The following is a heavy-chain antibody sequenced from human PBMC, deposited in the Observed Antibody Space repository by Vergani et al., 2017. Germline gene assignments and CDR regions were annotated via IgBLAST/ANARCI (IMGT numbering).Heavy chain of an antibody. CDR1: GFTFSSYA. CDR3: ARVFNQILWFGELLHNDYYYYYMDV. V-gene: IGHV3-23*01. D-gene: IGHD3-10*01. Sequence: EVQLLESGGGLVQPGGSLRLSCAASGFTFSSYAMSWVRQAPGKGLEWVSAISGSGGSTYYADSVKGRFTISRDNAKNTLYLQMNSLRAEDTAVYYCARVFNQILWFGELLHNDYYYYYMDVWGKGTTVTVSS. CDR2: ISGSGGST. J-gene: IGHJ6*03.